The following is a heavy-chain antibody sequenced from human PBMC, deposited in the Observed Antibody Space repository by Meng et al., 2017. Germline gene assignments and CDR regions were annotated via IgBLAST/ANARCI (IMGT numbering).Heavy chain of an antibody. CDR2: IERKSDGGTI. J-gene: IGHJ4*02. CDR1: GLRFTDAW. CDR3: ATGAAAADH. D-gene: IGHD6-13*01. Sequence: QVGDVGGGLVKPGGSLSLSCVASGLRFTDAWMSWVRQAPGKGLEWVGRIERKSDGGTIYYAAPVKDRFTISRDDSKNTLYLQMDSLINEDTAVYFCATGAAAADHWGQGTLVTVSS. V-gene: IGHV3-15*04.